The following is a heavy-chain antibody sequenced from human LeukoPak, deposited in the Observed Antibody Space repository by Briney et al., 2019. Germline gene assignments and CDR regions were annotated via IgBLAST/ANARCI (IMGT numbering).Heavy chain of an antibody. D-gene: IGHD1-1*01. V-gene: IGHV3-33*06. Sequence: GGSLRLSCAASGFTFSSYRMYWVRQAPGKGLEWVAIISYDASKEYYADSVKGRFTISRDNSKNTLFLEMNSLRAEDTAVYYCAKDRIGVTTGYFDYWGQGTLVTVSS. CDR1: GFTFSSYR. CDR2: ISYDASKE. J-gene: IGHJ4*02. CDR3: AKDRIGVTTGYFDY.